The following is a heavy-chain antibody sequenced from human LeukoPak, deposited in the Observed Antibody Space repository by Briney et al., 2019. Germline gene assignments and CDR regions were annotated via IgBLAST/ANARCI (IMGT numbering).Heavy chain of an antibody. J-gene: IGHJ4*02. Sequence: ASVKVSCKASGYTFTGYYMHWVRQAPGQGLEWMGWINPNSGGTNYAQKFQGRVTTTRDTSISTAYMELSRLRSDDTAVYYCARDRGPSGWDLDYWGQGTLVTVSS. CDR1: GYTFTGYY. V-gene: IGHV1-2*02. CDR3: ARDRGPSGWDLDY. CDR2: INPNSGGT. D-gene: IGHD6-19*01.